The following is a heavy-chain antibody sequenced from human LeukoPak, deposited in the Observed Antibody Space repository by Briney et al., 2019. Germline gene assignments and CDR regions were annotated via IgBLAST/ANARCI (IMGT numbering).Heavy chain of an antibody. CDR3: ARVGDHFHWYLDL. CDR2: LYSGSDT. Sequence: GGSLRLSCAASGFSVSTKYMNWVRQAPGKGLEWVSILYSGSDTYYADSVEGRFIISRDSSKNTLFLQMNGLRVEDTAVYYCARVGDHFHWYLDLWGRGTLATISS. J-gene: IGHJ2*01. D-gene: IGHD3-3*02. V-gene: IGHV3-53*01. CDR1: GFSVSTKY.